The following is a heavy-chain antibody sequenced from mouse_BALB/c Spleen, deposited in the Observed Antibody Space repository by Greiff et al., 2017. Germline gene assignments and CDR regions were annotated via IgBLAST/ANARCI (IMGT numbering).Heavy chain of an antibody. Sequence: EVKLMESGGGLVKPGGSLKLSCAASGFAFSSYDMSWVRQTPEKRLEWVAYISSGGGSTYYPDTVKGRFTISRDNAKNTLYLQMSSLKSEDTAMYYCARQLTGTRVGYFDYWGQGTTLTGSS. D-gene: IGHD4-1*01. CDR1: GFAFSSYD. J-gene: IGHJ2*01. CDR2: ISSGGGST. CDR3: ARQLTGTRVGYFDY. V-gene: IGHV5-12-1*01.